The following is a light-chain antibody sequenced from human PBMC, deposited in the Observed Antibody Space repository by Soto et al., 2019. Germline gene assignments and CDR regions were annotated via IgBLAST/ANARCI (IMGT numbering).Light chain of an antibody. V-gene: IGKV3-11*01. CDR3: QQYNNWPRT. Sequence: IVLTQSPATLSLSPGERATLSCRASQNVSSYLAWYQQKPGQAPRLLIYDASNRATGIPARFSGSGSGTDFTLTISSLEPEDFAVYYCQQYNNWPRTFGQGTKVDIK. CDR1: QNVSSY. CDR2: DAS. J-gene: IGKJ1*01.